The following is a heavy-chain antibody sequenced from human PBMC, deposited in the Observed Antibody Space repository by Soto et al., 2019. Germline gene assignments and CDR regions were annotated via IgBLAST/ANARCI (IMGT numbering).Heavy chain of an antibody. CDR3: HYGGYDGGAFDI. Sequence: EVQLVESGGGLVQPGGSLRLSCEASGFTFSDHYMDWVRQAPGKGLEWVGRTRNKANSYTTEYAASVKGRFTISRDDSKNSLYLQMNSLKTEDTAVYYCHYGGYDGGAFDIWGQGTRVTVSS. D-gene: IGHD4-17*01. CDR2: TRNKANSYTT. CDR1: GFTFSDHY. J-gene: IGHJ3*02. V-gene: IGHV3-72*01.